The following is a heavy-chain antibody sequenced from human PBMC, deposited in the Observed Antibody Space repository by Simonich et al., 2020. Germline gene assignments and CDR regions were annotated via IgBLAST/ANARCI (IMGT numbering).Heavy chain of an antibody. V-gene: IGHV5-51*03. J-gene: IGHJ4*02. CDR3: VRKGNRSDYFDY. CDR1: GYSFTSYW. CDR2: THPGESDT. Sequence: EVQLVQSGAAVKQPGESLKISCKGSGYSFTSYWIGWGRQMPGKGLEWRGLTHPGESDTRYSPSFQGQVTISADKSISTAYLQWSSLKASDTAMYYCVRKGNRSDYFDYWGQGTLVTVSS. D-gene: IGHD3-3*01.